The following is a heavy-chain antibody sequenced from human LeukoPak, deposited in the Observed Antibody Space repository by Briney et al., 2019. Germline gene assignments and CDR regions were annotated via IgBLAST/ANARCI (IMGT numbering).Heavy chain of an antibody. Sequence: GGSLRLSCVASGFVFSSYEMNWVRQTPGKGLEWVSFISTSGTTTYYTSSVKGRFTVSRDNPNNSLHLQMNSLRVDDTAIYYCARDVPSGWIGINWFDPWGQGTLVTVSS. CDR3: ARDVPSGWIGINWFDP. J-gene: IGHJ5*02. D-gene: IGHD6-19*01. CDR1: GFVFSSYE. V-gene: IGHV3-48*03. CDR2: ISTSGTTT.